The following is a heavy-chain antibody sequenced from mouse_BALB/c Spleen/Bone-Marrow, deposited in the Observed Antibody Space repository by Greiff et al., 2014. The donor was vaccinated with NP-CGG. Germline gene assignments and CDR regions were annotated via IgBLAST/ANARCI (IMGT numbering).Heavy chain of an antibody. CDR3: ARYYYGFLDY. CDR1: GFSLTSYD. CDR2: IWAGGST. V-gene: IGHV2-9*02. D-gene: IGHD1-2*01. J-gene: IGHJ2*01. Sequence: QVQLKQSGPGLVAPSQSLSITCTVSGFSLTSYDVHWIRQPPGKGLEWLGVIWAGGSTNYNSALMSRLSISKDNSKSQVFLKMNSLQTNDTAMYYCARYYYGFLDYWGQGTTLTVSS.